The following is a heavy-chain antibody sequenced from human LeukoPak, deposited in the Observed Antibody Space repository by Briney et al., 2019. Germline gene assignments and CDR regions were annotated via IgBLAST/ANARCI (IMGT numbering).Heavy chain of an antibody. D-gene: IGHD3-3*01. V-gene: IGHV3-23*01. CDR1: GFSFSSYD. J-gene: IGHJ6*02. CDR2: LSSGGGST. Sequence: PGGSLRLSCATSGFSFSSYDMNWVRQAPGKGLEWVSALSSGGGSTYYVDSVQGRFIISRDNSKNTLYLQMNSLRAEDTAVYYCAKVGEYYDFWSGPYYYYGMDVWGQGTTVTVSS. CDR3: AKVGEYYDFWSGPYYYYGMDV.